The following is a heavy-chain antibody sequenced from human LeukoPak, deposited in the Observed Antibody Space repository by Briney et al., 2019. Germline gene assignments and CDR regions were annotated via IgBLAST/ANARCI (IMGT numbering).Heavy chain of an antibody. CDR1: GGSISSSNW. V-gene: IGHV4-4*02. CDR2: IYYSGST. J-gene: IGHJ4*02. Sequence: SGTLSLTCAVSGGSISSSNWWSWVRQPPGKGLEWIGSIYYSGSTYYNPSLKSRVTISVDTSKNQFSLKLSSVTAADTAVYYCARRRAVAVDYWGQGTLVTVSS. CDR3: ARRRAVAVDY. D-gene: IGHD6-19*01.